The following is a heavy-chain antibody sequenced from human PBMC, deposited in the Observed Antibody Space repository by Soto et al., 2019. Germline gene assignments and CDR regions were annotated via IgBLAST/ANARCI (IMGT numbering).Heavy chain of an antibody. V-gene: IGHV3-30*09. CDR1: GFIFSNSV. D-gene: IGHD3-10*01. Sequence: QVQLVESGGGVVQPGRSLRLSCAASGFIFSNSVMYWVRQAPGKGLEWVAFMSFDGTTKYYADSVKGRFAISRDNSKNTLYLQMNSLRPEDTGVYYCAREVLWSRYFDYWGQGTLVTVSS. J-gene: IGHJ4*02. CDR2: MSFDGTTK. CDR3: AREVLWSRYFDY.